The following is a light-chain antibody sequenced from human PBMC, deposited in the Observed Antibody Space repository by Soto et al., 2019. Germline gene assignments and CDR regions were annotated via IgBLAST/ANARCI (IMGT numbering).Light chain of an antibody. V-gene: IGKV1-27*01. CDR3: QKYNSAPRT. CDR1: QDISTY. Sequence: DIQLTQSPSSLSASVGDRVTLTCRASQDISTYLAWYQQKPGKVPKLLIYTVSTLQFGVPSRFSGGGSGTDFTLTISSLQPEDVATYYCQKYNSAPRTFGQGKRLEIK. CDR2: TVS. J-gene: IGKJ5*01.